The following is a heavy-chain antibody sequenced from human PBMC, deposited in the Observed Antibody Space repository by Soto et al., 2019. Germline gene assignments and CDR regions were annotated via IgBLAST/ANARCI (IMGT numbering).Heavy chain of an antibody. J-gene: IGHJ4*02. CDR1: GGTFSSYA. CDR3: AIIIVGATTPRDFDY. V-gene: IGHV1-69*13. D-gene: IGHD1-26*01. Sequence: SVKVSCKASGGTFSSYAISWVRQAPGQGLEWMGGIIPIFGTANYAQKFQGRVTITADESTSTAYMELSSLRSDDTAVYYCAIIIVGATTPRDFDYWGQGTLVTVSS. CDR2: IIPIFGTA.